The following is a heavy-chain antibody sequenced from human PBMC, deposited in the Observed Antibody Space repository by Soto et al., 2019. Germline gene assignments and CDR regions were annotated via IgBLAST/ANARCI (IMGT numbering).Heavy chain of an antibody. V-gene: IGHV1-69*01. CDR1: GGTFSSYA. Sequence: QVQLVQSGAEVKKPGSSVKISCKASGGTFSSYAISWVRQAPGQGLEWMGGIIPIFGTANYAQKFQGRVTIAADEFTITADMELSSLRSEDTAVYYCALDQGSGWPANYYGMDVWGQGTTVTVSS. D-gene: IGHD6-19*01. CDR3: ALDQGSGWPANYYGMDV. CDR2: IIPIFGTA. J-gene: IGHJ6*02.